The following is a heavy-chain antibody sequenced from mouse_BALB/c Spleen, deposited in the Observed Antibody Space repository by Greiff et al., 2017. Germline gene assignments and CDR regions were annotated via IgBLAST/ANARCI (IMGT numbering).Heavy chain of an antibody. CDR3: ASNWDRFDY. V-gene: IGHV1-87*01. CDR2: IYPGDGDT. CDR1: GYTFTSYW. J-gene: IGHJ2*01. D-gene: IGHD4-1*02. Sequence: VQLQESGAELARPGASVKLSCKASGYTFTSYWMQWVKQRPGQGLEWIGAIYPGDGDTRYTQKFKGKATLTADKSSSTAYMQLSSLASEDSAVYYCASNWDRFDYWGQGTTLTVSS.